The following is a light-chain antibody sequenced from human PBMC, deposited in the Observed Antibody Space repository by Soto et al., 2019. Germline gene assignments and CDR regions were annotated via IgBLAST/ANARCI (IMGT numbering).Light chain of an antibody. J-gene: IGLJ1*01. Sequence: QSALTQPASVSGSPGQPITISCTGTSSDVGAYNYVSWYQQYPGKAPKLMIYHVSNRPSGVSNRFSGSKAGNSASLTISGLQGEDEADYYCNSYTTTSTSVFATGSQVTVL. CDR3: NSYTTTSTSV. CDR2: HVS. CDR1: SSDVGAYNY. V-gene: IGLV2-14*01.